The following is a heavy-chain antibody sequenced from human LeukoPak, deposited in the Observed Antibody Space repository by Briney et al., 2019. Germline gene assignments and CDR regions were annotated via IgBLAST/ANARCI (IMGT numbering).Heavy chain of an antibody. CDR1: GGSFSGYY. D-gene: IGHD6-13*01. Sequence: SETLSLTCAVYGGSFSGYYWSWIRRPPGKGLEWIGEINHSGSTNYNPSLKSRVTISVDTSKNQFSLKLSSVTAADTAVYYCARSIAAAGNWYFDLWVRGTLVTVSS. J-gene: IGHJ2*01. V-gene: IGHV4-34*01. CDR2: INHSGST. CDR3: ARSIAAAGNWYFDL.